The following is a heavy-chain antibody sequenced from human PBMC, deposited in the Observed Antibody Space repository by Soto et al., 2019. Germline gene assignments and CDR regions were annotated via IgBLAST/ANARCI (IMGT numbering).Heavy chain of an antibody. J-gene: IGHJ6*03. CDR2: IDWDDDK. D-gene: IGHD2-2*01. CDR1: GFSLSTSGMC. V-gene: IGHV2-70*11. CDR3: ARPVYCSNGFYYYYMDV. Sequence: SGPTLVNPTQTLTLTCTFSGFSLSTSGMCVSWIRQPPGKALEWLARIDWDDDKYYSTSLKTRLTISKDTSKNHVVLTMTNMDPVDTATYYCARPVYCSNGFYYYYMDVWGKGTTVSVSS.